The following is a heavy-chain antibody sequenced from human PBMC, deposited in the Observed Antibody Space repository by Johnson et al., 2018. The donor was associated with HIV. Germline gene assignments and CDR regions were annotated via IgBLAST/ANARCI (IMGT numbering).Heavy chain of an antibody. J-gene: IGHJ3*02. CDR3: ASGVTARAPVFI. D-gene: IGHD6-6*01. Sequence: QVQLVESGGGVVQPGRSLRLSCAASEFTFSNYAIHWVRQAPGKGLEWVAVISYDGTNKYYADLVKGRFIISRDNSRNTLYLQMNLLRPEDTAVYYCASGVTARAPVFIWGQGTMVTVSS. CDR2: ISYDGTNK. CDR1: EFTFSNYA. V-gene: IGHV3-30*04.